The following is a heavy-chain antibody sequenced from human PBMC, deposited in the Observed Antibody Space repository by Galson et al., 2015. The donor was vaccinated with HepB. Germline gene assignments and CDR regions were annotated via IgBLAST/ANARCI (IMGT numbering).Heavy chain of an antibody. V-gene: IGHV3-30-3*01. CDR2: ISYDGSNK. J-gene: IGHJ4*02. CDR3: ARDRRDGYTLLDY. Sequence: SLRLSCAASGFTFSSYAMHWVRQAPGKGLEWVAVISYDGSNKYYADSVKGRFTISRDNSKNTLYLQMNSLRAEDTAVYYCARDRRDGYTLLDYWGQGTLVTVSS. D-gene: IGHD5-24*01. CDR1: GFTFSSYA.